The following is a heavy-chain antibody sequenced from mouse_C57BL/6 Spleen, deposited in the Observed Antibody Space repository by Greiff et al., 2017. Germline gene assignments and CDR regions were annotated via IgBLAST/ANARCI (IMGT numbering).Heavy chain of an antibody. Sequence: EVHLVESGPGMVKPSQSLSLTCTVTGYSITSGYDWHWIRHFPGNKLEWMGYISYSGSTTYNPSLKSRISITHDTSKNHFFLKLNSVTTEDTATYYCAREETGTSWFAYWGQGTLVTVSA. D-gene: IGHD4-1*01. J-gene: IGHJ3*01. CDR1: GYSITSGYD. CDR3: AREETGTSWFAY. V-gene: IGHV3-1*01. CDR2: ISYSGST.